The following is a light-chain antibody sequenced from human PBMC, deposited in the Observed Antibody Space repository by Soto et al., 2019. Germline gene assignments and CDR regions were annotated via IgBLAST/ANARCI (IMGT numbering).Light chain of an antibody. V-gene: IGKV3-20*01. CDR3: QQYATLPYT. CDR2: GAS. Sequence: EIVLTQSPGTLSLSPGERATLSCRASQSVRSNYLAWYQQKPGQAPILLIYGASTRATGIPDRFSGSGSGIEVTLTITRLEPEDFAVYYCQQYATLPYTFGQVTKLEIK. CDR1: QSVRSNY. J-gene: IGKJ2*01.